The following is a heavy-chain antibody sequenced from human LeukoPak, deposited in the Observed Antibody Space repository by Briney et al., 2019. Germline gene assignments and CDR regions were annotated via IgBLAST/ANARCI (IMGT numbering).Heavy chain of an antibody. CDR2: IYTSGST. CDR3: ARDRIVVLDY. J-gene: IGHJ4*02. CDR1: GGSISSGSYY. V-gene: IGHV4-61*02. D-gene: IGHD1-26*01. Sequence: SQTLSLTCTVSGGSISSGSYYWSWIRQPAGKGLEWIGRIYTSGSTNYNPSLKSRVTISVDTSKNQFSLQLSSVTAADTAVYYCARDRIVVLDYWGQGTLVTVSS.